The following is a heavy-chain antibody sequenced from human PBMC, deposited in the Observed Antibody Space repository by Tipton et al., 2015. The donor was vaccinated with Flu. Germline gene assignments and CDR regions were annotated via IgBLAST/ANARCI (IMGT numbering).Heavy chain of an antibody. CDR2: ISSNNNHI. J-gene: IGHJ6*02. V-gene: IGHV3-21*01. Sequence: SLRHSCAASGFTFSTYTMNWVRQAPGKGLEGVSSISSNNNHIYYGDSVKGRITISRDNAKKSLYLEMNSLRAEDTAVYYCVRPFHYDVLTGNYKLYYYYILDASGHRPTVSGSS. D-gene: IGHD3-9*01. CDR3: VRPFHYDVLTGNYKLYYYYILDA. CDR1: GFTFSTYT.